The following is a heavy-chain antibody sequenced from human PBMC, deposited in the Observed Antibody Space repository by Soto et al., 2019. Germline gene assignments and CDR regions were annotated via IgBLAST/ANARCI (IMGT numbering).Heavy chain of an antibody. CDR3: AKQNTIFGVNNDFYYYGMDV. Sequence: GGSLRLSCAASGFTFSAYAMSWVRQAPGEGLDWASVISGSGDNTYYADSVKGRFTISRDNSKNTLYLQMSSLRAEDTAVYFCAKQNTIFGVNNDFYYYGMDVWGQGTTVTVSS. D-gene: IGHD3-3*01. V-gene: IGHV3-23*01. CDR2: ISGSGDNT. J-gene: IGHJ6*02. CDR1: GFTFSAYA.